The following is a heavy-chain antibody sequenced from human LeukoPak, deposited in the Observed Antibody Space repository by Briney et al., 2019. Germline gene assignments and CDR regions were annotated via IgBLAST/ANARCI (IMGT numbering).Heavy chain of an antibody. CDR1: GFTFSSYW. V-gene: IGHV3-7*01. Sequence: GGSLRLSCAASGFTFSSYWMSWVRQAPGKGLEWVANIKQDGSEKYYVDSVKGRFTISRDNAKNSLYLQMSSLRAEDTAVYYCARGGDDFWSGYYSYFDYWGQGTLVTVSS. CDR2: IKQDGSEK. J-gene: IGHJ4*02. CDR3: ARGGDDFWSGYYSYFDY. D-gene: IGHD3-3*01.